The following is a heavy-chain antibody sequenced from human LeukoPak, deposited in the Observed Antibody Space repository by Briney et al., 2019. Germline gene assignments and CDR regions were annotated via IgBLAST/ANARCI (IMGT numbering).Heavy chain of an antibody. CDR1: GGSISRSSYY. CDR2: IYYSGST. Sequence: SETLSLTCTVSGGSISRSSYYWGWIRQPPGKGLEWIGYIYYSGSTNYNPSLKSRVTISVDTSKNQFSLKLSSVTAADTAVYYCARHRRSQYPEYYYYYMDVWGKGTTVTISS. V-gene: IGHV4-61*05. CDR3: ARHRRSQYPEYYYYYMDV. J-gene: IGHJ6*03. D-gene: IGHD1-14*01.